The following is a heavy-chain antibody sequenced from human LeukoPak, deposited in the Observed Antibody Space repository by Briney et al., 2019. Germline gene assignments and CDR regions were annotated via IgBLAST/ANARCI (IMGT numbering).Heavy chain of an antibody. CDR3: ARVLTGTTGVHYFDY. J-gene: IGHJ4*02. CDR1: GFTFSSYA. V-gene: IGHV3-30-3*01. D-gene: IGHD1-7*01. CDR2: ISYDGSNK. Sequence: GRSLRLSCAASGFTFSSYAMNWVRQAPGKGLEWVAVISYDGSNKNYADSVKGRFTISRDNAKNSLYLQMNSLRAEDTAVYYCARVLTGTTGVHYFDYWGQGTLVTVSS.